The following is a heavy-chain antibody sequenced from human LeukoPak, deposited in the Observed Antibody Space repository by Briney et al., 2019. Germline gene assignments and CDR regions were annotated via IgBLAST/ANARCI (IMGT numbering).Heavy chain of an antibody. D-gene: IGHD3-10*01. V-gene: IGHV1-69*13. CDR3: ARALWFGEFNTPLDY. Sequence: SVRVSCKASGGTFSSYAISWVRQAPGQGLEWMGGIIPIFGTANYAQKFQGRVTITADESTSTAYMELSSLRSEDTAVYYCARALWFGEFNTPLDYWGQGTLVTVSS. CDR1: GGTFSSYA. J-gene: IGHJ4*02. CDR2: IIPIFGTA.